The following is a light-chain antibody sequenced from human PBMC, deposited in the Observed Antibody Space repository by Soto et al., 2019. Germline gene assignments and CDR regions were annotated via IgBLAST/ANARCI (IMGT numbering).Light chain of an antibody. CDR3: QLWDNNSGD. Sequence: SELTQPLSESVALGQTAMITGGGDNIGSKNVHWYQQKAGQAPVLVIYRNNNRPSGIPERFSCSNSGNTATLTISRAQVGDEAVYYCQLWDNNSGDFGAGTKVTVL. CDR2: RNN. CDR1: NIGSKN. J-gene: IGLJ1*01. V-gene: IGLV3-9*01.